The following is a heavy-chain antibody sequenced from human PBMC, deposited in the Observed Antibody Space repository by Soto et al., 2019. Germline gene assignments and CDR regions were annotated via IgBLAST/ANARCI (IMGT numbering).Heavy chain of an antibody. CDR3: ARGANYYDSSGYYRYFDY. V-gene: IGHV4-30-2*01. D-gene: IGHD3-22*01. CDR1: GGSISSGGYS. J-gene: IGHJ4*02. CDR2: IYHSGST. Sequence: SETLSLTCAVSGGSISSGGYSWSWIRQPPGKGLEWIGYIYHSGSTYYNPSLKSRVTISVDRSKNQFSLKLSAVTAADTAVYYCARGANYYDSSGYYRYFDYWGQGTLVTVLL.